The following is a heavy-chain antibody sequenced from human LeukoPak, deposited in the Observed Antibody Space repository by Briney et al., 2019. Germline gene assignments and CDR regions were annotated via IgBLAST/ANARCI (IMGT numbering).Heavy chain of an antibody. CDR3: AISASTFGTYYYDSSGYYYDAFDI. Sequence: SETLSLTCTVSGGSISSGGYYWSWIRQHPGKGLEWIGYIYYSGSTYYNPSLKSRVTISVDTSKNQFSLKLSSVTAADTAVYYCAISASTFGTYYYDSSGYYYDAFDIWGQGTMVTVSS. V-gene: IGHV4-31*03. J-gene: IGHJ3*02. D-gene: IGHD3-22*01. CDR2: IYYSGST. CDR1: GGSISSGGYY.